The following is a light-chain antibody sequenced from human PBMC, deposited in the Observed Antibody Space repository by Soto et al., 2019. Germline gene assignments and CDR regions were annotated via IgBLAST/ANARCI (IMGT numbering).Light chain of an antibody. CDR2: GAS. J-gene: IGKJ4*01. Sequence: MVMTQSPVTLSGSPGERVTLSCRASRTISRNLAWYQQKPGQAPRLLIYGASTRATGIPDRFSGSGSGTESTLTINSLQSEDFAMYYCQPHNNWPVVTFGGGTRVEIK. CDR3: QPHNNWPVVT. CDR1: RTISRN. V-gene: IGKV3-15*01.